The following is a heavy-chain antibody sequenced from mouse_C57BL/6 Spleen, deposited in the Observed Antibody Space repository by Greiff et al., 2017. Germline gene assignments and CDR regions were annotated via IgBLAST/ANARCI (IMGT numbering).Heavy chain of an antibody. Sequence: QVQLKQSGAELVKPGASVTISCTASGYAFSSYWMNWVKQRPGKGLEWSGQIYPGDGDTNYNGKFKGKATLTAAKSSSTAYMQLSSLTAEDSAVYFCARSGGTGFAYWGQGTLVTVSA. J-gene: IGHJ3*01. V-gene: IGHV1-80*01. CDR1: GYAFSSYW. D-gene: IGHD1-1*02. CDR2: IYPGDGDT. CDR3: ARSGGTGFAY.